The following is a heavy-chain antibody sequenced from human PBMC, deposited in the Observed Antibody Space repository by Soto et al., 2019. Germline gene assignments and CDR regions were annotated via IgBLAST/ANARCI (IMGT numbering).Heavy chain of an antibody. J-gene: IGHJ5*02. CDR3: ARVRADYYDSSGPPGWFDP. D-gene: IGHD3-22*01. Sequence: SESLSLACTVSGGSISSYYWSWIRQPPGKGLEWIGYIYYSGSTNYNPSLKSRVTISVDTSKNQFSLKLSSVTAADTAVYYCARVRADYYDSSGPPGWFDPWGQGTLVTVSS. CDR1: GGSISSYY. V-gene: IGHV4-59*01. CDR2: IYYSGST.